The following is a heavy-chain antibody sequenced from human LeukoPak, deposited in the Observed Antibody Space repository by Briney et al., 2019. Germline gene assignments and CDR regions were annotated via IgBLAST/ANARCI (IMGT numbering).Heavy chain of an antibody. V-gene: IGHV3-48*03. J-gene: IGHJ6*04. CDR1: GFTFSSYE. CDR3: AELGITMIGGV. CDR2: ISSSGSTI. Sequence: GGSLRLSCAASGFTFSSYEMNWVRQAPGKGLEWVSYISSSGSTIYCADSVKGRFTISRDKAKNSLYLQMNSLRAEDTAVYYCAELGITMIGGVWGKGTTVTISS. D-gene: IGHD3-10*02.